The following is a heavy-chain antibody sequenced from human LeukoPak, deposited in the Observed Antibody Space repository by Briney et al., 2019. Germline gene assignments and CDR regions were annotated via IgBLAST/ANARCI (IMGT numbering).Heavy chain of an antibody. V-gene: IGHV3-30*03. CDR2: ISYDGSNK. CDR3: VIAVADDGFDY. Sequence: GRSLRLSCAASGFTFSSYGMHWVRQAPGKGRGWVAVISYDGSNKYYADSVKGRFTISRDNSKNTLYLQMNSLRAEDTAVYYCVIAVADDGFDYWGQGTLVTVSS. J-gene: IGHJ4*02. D-gene: IGHD6-19*01. CDR1: GFTFSSYG.